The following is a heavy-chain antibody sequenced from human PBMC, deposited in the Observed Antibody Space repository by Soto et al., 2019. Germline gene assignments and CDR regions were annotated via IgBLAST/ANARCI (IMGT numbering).Heavy chain of an antibody. V-gene: IGHV4-39*01. Sequence: QLQLQESGPGLVKSSETLSLTCTVSGGSISSSSYYWGWIRQPPGKGLEWIGSIYYTGSTYYNPSLKSRVTISVDTSKNQFSLKLSSVTAADTAVYYCARLDFYYDSGNDYWGQGTLVTVSS. CDR2: IYYTGST. J-gene: IGHJ4*02. CDR1: GGSISSSSYY. D-gene: IGHD3-10*01. CDR3: ARLDFYYDSGNDY.